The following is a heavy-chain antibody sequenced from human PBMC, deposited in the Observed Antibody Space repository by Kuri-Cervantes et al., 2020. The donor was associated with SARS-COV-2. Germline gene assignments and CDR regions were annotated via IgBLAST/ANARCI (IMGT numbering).Heavy chain of an antibody. J-gene: IGHJ4*02. CDR3: ATFTVTTKFDN. Sequence: SETLSLTCTVSGGSIDSSSIYWGWIRRPPGKGLEWIGNIYYTGTTYYNPSLKSRVTISVDTSKEQFSLKLSSVTAADTAIYYCATFTVTTKFDNWGQGTLVTVSS. CDR2: IYYTGTT. V-gene: IGHV4-39*01. CDR1: GGSIDSSSIY. D-gene: IGHD4-17*01.